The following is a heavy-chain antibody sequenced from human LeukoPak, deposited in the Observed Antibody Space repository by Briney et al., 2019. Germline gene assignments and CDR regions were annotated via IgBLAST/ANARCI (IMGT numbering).Heavy chain of an antibody. V-gene: IGHV4-30-2*01. CDR1: GGSISSGGYY. CDR2: IYHSGST. Sequence: SETLSLTCTVSGGSISSGGYYWSWIRQPPGKGLELIGYIYHSGSTYYNPSLKSRVTISVDRSKNQFSLKLSSVTAADTAVYYCARSIVGANDAFDIWGQGTMVTVSS. D-gene: IGHD1-26*01. CDR3: ARSIVGANDAFDI. J-gene: IGHJ3*02.